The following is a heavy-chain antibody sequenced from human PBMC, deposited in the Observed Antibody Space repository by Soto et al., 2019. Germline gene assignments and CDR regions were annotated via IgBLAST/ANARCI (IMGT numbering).Heavy chain of an antibody. Sequence: QLQLQESGPGLVKPSETLSLTCTVSGGSISDDTYYWGWIRQHPGKGLEWIGSIYYSGTSSYNPSLKRRATMSVDTSKNQLPLRPTSVTAADTAGYYCESLHCHSPNCAPLDPWGQVTLVIVSS. V-gene: IGHV4-39*01. CDR3: ESLHCHSPNCAPLDP. J-gene: IGHJ5*02. CDR1: GGSISDDTYY. CDR2: IYYSGTS. D-gene: IGHD1-1*01.